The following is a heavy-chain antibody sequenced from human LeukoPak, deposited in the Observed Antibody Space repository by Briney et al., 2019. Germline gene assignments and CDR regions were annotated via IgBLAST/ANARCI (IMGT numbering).Heavy chain of an antibody. CDR1: GFTFSDYA. D-gene: IGHD6-13*01. Sequence: AGGSLRLSCAASGFTFSDYAMHWVRQAPGKGLEWVSVISHDGTNKYQADFVKGRFTISKDNSKNTLYLQMNSLRVEDTAVYYCARERRRQYSSSWYFDYWGQGTLVTVSS. J-gene: IGHJ4*02. CDR2: ISHDGTNK. CDR3: ARERRRQYSSSWYFDY. V-gene: IGHV3-30-3*01.